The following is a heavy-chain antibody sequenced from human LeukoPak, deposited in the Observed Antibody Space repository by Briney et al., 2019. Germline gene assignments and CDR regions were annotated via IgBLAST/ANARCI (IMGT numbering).Heavy chain of an antibody. CDR1: GFTVSSSY. J-gene: IGHJ5*02. D-gene: IGHD6-6*01. Sequence: GGSLRLSCAASGFTVSSSYMSWVRQAPGKGLEWVSVIYSGGSTYYADSVKGRLTISRDNSKNTLYLQMNSLRAEDTAVYYCASRPSYSSSSDHWGQGTLVTVSS. V-gene: IGHV3-53*01. CDR2: IYSGGST. CDR3: ASRPSYSSSSDH.